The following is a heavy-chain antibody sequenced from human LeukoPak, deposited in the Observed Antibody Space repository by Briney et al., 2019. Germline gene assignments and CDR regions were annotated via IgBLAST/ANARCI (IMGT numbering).Heavy chain of an antibody. Sequence: GGSLRLSCAASGFTFSSYGMHWVRQAPGKGLEWVAVISYDGSNKYYADSVKGRFTISRDNSKNTLYLQMNSLRAEATAVYYCAKVGSSWQIDYWGQGTLVTVSS. V-gene: IGHV3-30*18. CDR2: ISYDGSNK. CDR3: AKVGSSWQIDY. J-gene: IGHJ4*02. CDR1: GFTFSSYG. D-gene: IGHD6-13*01.